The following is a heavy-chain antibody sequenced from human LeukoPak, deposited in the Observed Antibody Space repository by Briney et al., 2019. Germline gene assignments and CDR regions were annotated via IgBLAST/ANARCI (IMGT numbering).Heavy chain of an antibody. CDR1: GYTFTSYY. D-gene: IGHD3-3*01. Sequence: ASVKVSCKASGYTFTSYYMHWVRQAPGQGLEWMGIINPSGGSTSYAQKFQGRVTITADESTSTAYMELSSLRSEDTAVYYCAAEGLRFLEWLYPWGYWGQGTLVTVSS. V-gene: IGHV1-46*01. CDR2: INPSGGST. J-gene: IGHJ4*02. CDR3: AAEGLRFLEWLYPWGY.